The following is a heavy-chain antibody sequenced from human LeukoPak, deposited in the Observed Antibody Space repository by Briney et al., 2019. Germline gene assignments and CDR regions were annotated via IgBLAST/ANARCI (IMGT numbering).Heavy chain of an antibody. V-gene: IGHV4-59*08. CDR3: ARLDGESNFDY. CDR2: IYYSGST. Sequence: PSETLSLTCTVSGGSISSYYWSWIRQPPGKGLEWIGYIYYSGSTNYNPSLKSRVTISVDTSKNQFSLKLSSVTAADTAVYYCARLDGESNFDYWGQGTLVTVSS. CDR1: GGSISSYY. D-gene: IGHD3-3*01. J-gene: IGHJ4*02.